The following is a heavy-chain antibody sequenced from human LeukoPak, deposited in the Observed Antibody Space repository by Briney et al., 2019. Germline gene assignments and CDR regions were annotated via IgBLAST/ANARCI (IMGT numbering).Heavy chain of an antibody. CDR1: GFTFDDYA. CDR2: ISWNSGSI. J-gene: IGHJ4*02. V-gene: IGHV3-9*01. Sequence: QAGGSLRLSCAASGFTFDDYAMHWVRQAPGKGLEWVSGISWNSGSIGYADSVKGRFTISRDNAKNSLYLQMNSLRAEDTALYYCAKAPRQQLVPASFDYWGQGTLVTVSS. D-gene: IGHD6-13*01. CDR3: AKAPRQQLVPASFDY.